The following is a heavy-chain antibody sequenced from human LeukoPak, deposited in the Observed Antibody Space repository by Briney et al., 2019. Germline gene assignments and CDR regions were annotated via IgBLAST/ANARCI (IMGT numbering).Heavy chain of an antibody. D-gene: IGHD1/OR15-1a*01. CDR2: INHSGST. Sequence: PSETLSLTCAVYGGSFSGYHWTWIRQPPGKGLDWIGEINHSGSTNYNPSLKSRVTISVDTSKNQFSLKLSSVTAADTAVYYCARRNWNNRRISYHYYMDVWGKGTTVTVSS. CDR3: ARRNWNNRRISYHYYMDV. V-gene: IGHV4-34*01. J-gene: IGHJ6*03. CDR1: GGSFSGYH.